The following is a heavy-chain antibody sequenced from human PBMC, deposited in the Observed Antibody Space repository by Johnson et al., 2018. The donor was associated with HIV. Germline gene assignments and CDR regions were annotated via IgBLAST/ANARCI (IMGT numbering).Heavy chain of an antibody. CDR2: ISFDGSNK. CDR3: ARSVGVAGLDALDI. J-gene: IGHJ3*02. CDR1: GFTVSSNY. V-gene: IGHV3-53*01. D-gene: IGHD6-19*01. Sequence: EVQLMESGGGLIQPGGSLRLSCAGSGFTVSSNYMSWVRQAPGKGLEWVSVISFDGSNKYYADSGKDRFNISRDNAKNTLQLQVNSLRAEDTAVYYCARSVGVAGLDALDIWGQGTMVTVSS.